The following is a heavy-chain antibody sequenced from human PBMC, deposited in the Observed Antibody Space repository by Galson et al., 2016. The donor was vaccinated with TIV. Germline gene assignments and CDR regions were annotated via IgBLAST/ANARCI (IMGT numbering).Heavy chain of an antibody. D-gene: IGHD1-26*01. J-gene: IGHJ4*02. CDR1: GYPLIGYF. CDR2: IDPNSGGT. V-gene: IGHV1-2*02. Sequence: SVKVSCKASGYPLIGYFMHWVRQAPGQGLEWMGWIDPNSGGTEYAQKVQGRITMTRDKSIGTAYMELNRLRSDDTALYFCARSERGSYTGFDYWGRGTLVTVSS. CDR3: ARSERGSYTGFDY.